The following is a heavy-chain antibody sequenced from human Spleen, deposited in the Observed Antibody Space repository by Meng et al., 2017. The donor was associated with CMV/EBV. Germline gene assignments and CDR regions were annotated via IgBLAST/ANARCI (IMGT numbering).Heavy chain of an antibody. V-gene: IGHV3-21*06. CDR1: GFNCSLYG. Sequence: GSGFNCSLYGLNWVRQAPGKGLEWVSSISIISDYKYYADSVEGRFTISRDNAKNSLYLEMNSLRAEDTAVYYCARDLHHDKIWALGYWGQGILVTVSS. J-gene: IGHJ4*02. CDR3: ARDLHHDKIWALGY. D-gene: IGHD3-16*01. CDR2: ISIISDYK.